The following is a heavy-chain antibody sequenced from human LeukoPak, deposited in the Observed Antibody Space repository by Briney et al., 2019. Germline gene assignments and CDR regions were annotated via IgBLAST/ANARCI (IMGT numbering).Heavy chain of an antibody. J-gene: IGHJ4*02. V-gene: IGHV4-39*02. CDR1: GGSISSSSSY. D-gene: IGHD3-22*01. CDR3: ARDLYYYDSSGYYYVGSGFDY. CDR2: IYYSGST. Sequence: PSETLSLTCTVSGGSISSSSSYWGWIRQPPGKGLEWIGSIYYSGSTYYNPSLKSRVTISVDTSKNQFSLKLSSVTAADTAVYYCARDLYYYDSSGYYYVGSGFDYWGQGTLVTVSS.